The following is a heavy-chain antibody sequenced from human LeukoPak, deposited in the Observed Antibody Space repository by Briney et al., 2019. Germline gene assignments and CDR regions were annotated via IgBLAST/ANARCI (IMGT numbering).Heavy chain of an antibody. CDR1: GYTFTGYY. Sequence: ASVKVSCKASGYTFTGYYMHWVRQAPGKGLEWMGGFDPEDGETIYAQKFQGRVTMTEDTSTSTAYMELRSLRSDDTAVYYCARDLLQWLGSPYDYWGQGTLVTVSS. D-gene: IGHD6-19*01. CDR2: FDPEDGET. CDR3: ARDLLQWLGSPYDY. V-gene: IGHV1-24*01. J-gene: IGHJ4*02.